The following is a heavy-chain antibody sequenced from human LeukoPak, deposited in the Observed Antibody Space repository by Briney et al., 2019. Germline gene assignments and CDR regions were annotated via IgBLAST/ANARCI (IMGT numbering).Heavy chain of an antibody. J-gene: IGHJ4*02. CDR2: IYPGDSDT. D-gene: IGHD6-6*01. Sequence: GESLKISCKGSGYSVSNYWLGWVRQMPGKGLEWMGIIYPGDSDTRYSPSFRGQVTISADKSISTAYLQWSSLKASDTAMYYCAREYTTSSSFDSWGQGTLVTVSS. V-gene: IGHV5-51*01. CDR3: AREYTTSSSFDS. CDR1: GYSVSNYW.